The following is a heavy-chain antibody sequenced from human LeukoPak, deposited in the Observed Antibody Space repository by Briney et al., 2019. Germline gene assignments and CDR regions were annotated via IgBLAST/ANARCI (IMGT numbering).Heavy chain of an antibody. Sequence: GESLKISCKGSGYSFTDYWIGWVGQMPGKGLEWMGIIYPGDSDTRYSPSFQGQVTLSADKSISTAYLQWSSLKASDTAMYYCAKYYYDRSAGPFDYWGQGTLVTVSS. CDR1: GYSFTDYW. CDR3: AKYYYDRSAGPFDY. J-gene: IGHJ4*02. D-gene: IGHD3-22*01. CDR2: IYPGDSDT. V-gene: IGHV5-51*01.